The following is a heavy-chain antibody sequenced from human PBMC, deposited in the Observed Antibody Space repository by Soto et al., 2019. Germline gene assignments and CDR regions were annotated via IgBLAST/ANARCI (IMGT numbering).Heavy chain of an antibody. Sequence: PWGTLDLTCAVPDSSISSSSYSGSLRQPAGKGLEWIGSIYHGGSTYYNPSLNSRVTLSIDMTNNHVSLILNSVTAADTAVYYCARLGPWVPYFYDRSTHPLEKRYDPRGQRTLGTLSS. D-gene: IGHD3-22*01. CDR3: ARLGPWVPYFYDRSTHPLEKRYDP. CDR1: DSSISSSSY. J-gene: IGHJ5*02. V-gene: IGHV4-38-2*01. CDR2: IYHGGST.